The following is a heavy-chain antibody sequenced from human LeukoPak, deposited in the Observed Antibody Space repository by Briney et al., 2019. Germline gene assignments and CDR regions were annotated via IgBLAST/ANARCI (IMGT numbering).Heavy chain of an antibody. V-gene: IGHV3-49*03. D-gene: IGHD5-18*01. CDR2: IRSKPYGGTT. CDR3: TRDLGGYSYGYGYYYYYMDV. Sequence: GGSLRLSCTASGFTFGDYALSWFRQAPGKGLEWVGFIRSKPYGGTTEYAASVKGRFTISRDDSKSIAYLQMNSLKTEDTAVYYCTRDLGGYSYGYGYYYYYMDVWGKVTTVTVSS. J-gene: IGHJ6*03. CDR1: GFTFGDYA.